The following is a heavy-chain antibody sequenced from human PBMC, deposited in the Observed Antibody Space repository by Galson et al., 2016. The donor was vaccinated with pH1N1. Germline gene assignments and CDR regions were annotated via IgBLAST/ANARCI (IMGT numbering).Heavy chain of an antibody. V-gene: IGHV3-30*18. Sequence: SLRLSCAASRFTFDDYAMHWVRQAPGKGLEWVAVIPYDGNNKYYADSVKGRFTISRDNSEKTLYLQMNSLRAEDTAVYYCAKDHFGYDQSGAFDFWGQGTMVTVSS. D-gene: IGHD1-14*01. CDR2: IPYDGNNK. J-gene: IGHJ3*01. CDR3: AKDHFGYDQSGAFDF. CDR1: RFTFDDYA.